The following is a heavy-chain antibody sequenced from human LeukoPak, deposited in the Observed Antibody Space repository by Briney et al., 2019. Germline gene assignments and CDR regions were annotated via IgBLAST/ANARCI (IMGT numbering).Heavy chain of an antibody. CDR1: GGSISSSSYY. V-gene: IGHV4-39*07. J-gene: IGHJ1*01. CDR2: IYYSGST. Sequence: SETLSLTCTVSGGSISSSSYYWGWIRQPPGKGLEWIGSIYYSGSTYYNPSLKSRVTISVDTSKNQFSLKLRSVTAADTAVYYCAREFAPGLTYYYNRSWPYRGHWGQGTLVTGSS. CDR3: AREFAPGLTYYYNRSWPYRGH. D-gene: IGHD3-22*01.